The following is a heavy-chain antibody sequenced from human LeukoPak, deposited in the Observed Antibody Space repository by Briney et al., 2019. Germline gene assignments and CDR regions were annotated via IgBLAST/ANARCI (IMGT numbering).Heavy chain of an antibody. CDR3: VSGTAATFPAMGY. Sequence: GGSLRLSCTASGITFSNYWMHWVRQGPGKGRLWFSRINSDGTYTDYAESVKGRFTISRDNGKNTLYLQMNSLRAEDTAVYYCVSGTAATFPAMGYWGQGTLVTVSS. CDR2: INSDGTYT. V-gene: IGHV3-74*01. D-gene: IGHD2-15*01. CDR1: GITFSNYW. J-gene: IGHJ4*02.